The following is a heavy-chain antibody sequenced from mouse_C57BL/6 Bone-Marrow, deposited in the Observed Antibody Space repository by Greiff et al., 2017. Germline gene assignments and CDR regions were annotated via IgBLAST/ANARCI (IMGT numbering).Heavy chain of an antibody. D-gene: IGHD1-1*01. J-gene: IGHJ1*03. CDR1: GFTFSSYG. CDR3: ARQGYYYGSDWYFDV. V-gene: IGHV5-6*01. CDR2: ISSGGSYT. Sequence: EVQLVESGGDLVKPGGSLKLSCAASGFTFSSYGMSWVRQTPDKRLEWVATISSGGSYTYYPDSVKGRFTISRDNAKNTLYLQMSSLTSEDTAMYYCARQGYYYGSDWYFDVWGTGTTVTVSS.